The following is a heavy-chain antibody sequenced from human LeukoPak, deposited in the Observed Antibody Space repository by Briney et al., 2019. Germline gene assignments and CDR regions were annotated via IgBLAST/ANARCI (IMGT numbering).Heavy chain of an antibody. Sequence: QSGGSLRLSCAASGFTFDDYAMHWVRQAPGKGLEWVSGISWNSGSIGYADSVKGRFTISRDNAKNSLYLQMNSLRAEDTALYYCAKDLSLGELSSFDYWGQGTLVTVSS. J-gene: IGHJ4*02. CDR3: AKDLSLGELSSFDY. CDR2: ISWNSGSI. D-gene: IGHD3-16*02. CDR1: GFTFDDYA. V-gene: IGHV3-9*01.